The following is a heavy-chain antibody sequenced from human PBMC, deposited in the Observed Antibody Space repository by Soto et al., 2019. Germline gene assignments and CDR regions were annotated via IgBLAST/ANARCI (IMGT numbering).Heavy chain of an antibody. CDR1: GGNSNSYS. J-gene: IGHJ4*02. V-gene: IGHV1-69*06. D-gene: IGHD3-3*01. Sequence: QVRLVQSGAEVKKPGSSVNLSCKVSGGNSNSYSIAWVRQAPGQGLQWLGTIVPLSGTPNHAHKFQGRVTITADTSTNTAYLELSSLRYEDTAIYYCARDWRQMSRGGFFDYWGQGSLVTISS. CDR2: IVPLSGTP. CDR3: ARDWRQMSRGGFFDY.